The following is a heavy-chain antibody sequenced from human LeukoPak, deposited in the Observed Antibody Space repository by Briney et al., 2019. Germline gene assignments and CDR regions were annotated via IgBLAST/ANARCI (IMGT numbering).Heavy chain of an antibody. V-gene: IGHV4-38-2*02. CDR2: IYHSGST. J-gene: IGHJ4*02. Sequence: PSETLSLTCTVSGYSISSGYYWGWIRQPPGKGLEWIGSIYHSGSTYYNPSLKSRLTISIDTSKNLFSLKLSSVTAADTAVYYCARAAYYGGYAFDYWGQGTLVTVSS. CDR1: GYSISSGYY. D-gene: IGHD5-12*01. CDR3: ARAAYYGGYAFDY.